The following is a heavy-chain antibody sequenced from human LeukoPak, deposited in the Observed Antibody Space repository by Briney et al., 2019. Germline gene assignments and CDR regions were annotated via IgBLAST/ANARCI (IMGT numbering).Heavy chain of an antibody. CDR1: GFTFSSYW. CDR2: INTDGRTT. D-gene: IGHD3-10*01. J-gene: IGHJ4*02. V-gene: IGHV3-74*01. Sequence: GGSLRLSCAASGFTFSSYWMNWVRQVPGKGLVWVAHINTDGRTTTYADSVKGRFTISRDNAKNTLYLQMNSLRAEDTAVYYCAKEDGPFMVRGVMIDYWGQGTLVTVSS. CDR3: AKEDGPFMVRGVMIDY.